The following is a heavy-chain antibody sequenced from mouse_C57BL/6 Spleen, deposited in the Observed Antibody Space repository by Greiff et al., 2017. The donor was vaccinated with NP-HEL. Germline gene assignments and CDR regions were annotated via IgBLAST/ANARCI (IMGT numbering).Heavy chain of an antibody. D-gene: IGHD2-14*01. J-gene: IGHJ1*03. Sequence: EVKLVESGGGLVQPGGSLKLSCAASGFTFSDYGMAWVRQAPRKGPEWVAFISNLAYSIYYADTVTGRFTISRENAKNTLYLEMSSLRSEDTAMYYCARRQDRGYFDVWGTGTTVTVSS. V-gene: IGHV5-15*01. CDR1: GFTFSDYG. CDR3: ARRQDRGYFDV. CDR2: ISNLAYSI.